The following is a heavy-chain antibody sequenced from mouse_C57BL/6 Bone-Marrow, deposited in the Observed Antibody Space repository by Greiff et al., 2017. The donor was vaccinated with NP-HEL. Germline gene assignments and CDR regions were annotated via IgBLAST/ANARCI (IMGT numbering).Heavy chain of an antibody. CDR2: IYPGDGDT. CDR1: GYAFSSYW. Sequence: QVQLQQSGAELVKPGASVKISCKASGYAFSSYWMNWVKQRPGKGLEWIGQIYPGDGDTNYNGKFKGKATLTAAKSSSTAYMQLSSLTSEYSAVYFCASLYYGSPWFAYWGQGTLVTVSA. J-gene: IGHJ3*01. V-gene: IGHV1-80*01. CDR3: ASLYYGSPWFAY. D-gene: IGHD1-1*01.